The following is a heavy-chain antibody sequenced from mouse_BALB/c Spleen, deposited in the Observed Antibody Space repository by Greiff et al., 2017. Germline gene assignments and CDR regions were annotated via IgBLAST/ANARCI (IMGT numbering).Heavy chain of an antibody. CDR1: GYTFTSYY. V-gene: IGHV1S81*02. CDR3: TRDYYDAMDY. Sequence: QVQLQQPGAELVKPGASVKLSCKASGYTFTSYYMYWVKQRPGQGLEWIGGINPSNGGSNFNEKFKSKATLTVDKSSSTAYMQLSSLTSEDSAVYYCTRDYYDAMDYWGQGTSVTVSS. CDR2: INPSNGGS. D-gene: IGHD2-1*01. J-gene: IGHJ4*01.